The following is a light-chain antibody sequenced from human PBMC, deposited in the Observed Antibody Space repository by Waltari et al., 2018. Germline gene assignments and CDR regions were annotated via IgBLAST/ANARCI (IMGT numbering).Light chain of an antibody. V-gene: IGLV2-23*02. CDR3: CSYAGRNTYV. CDR1: SIDFEPYNF. Sequence: QSALPQPASVSGSPGQSIPIYPIGTSIDFEPYNFVPWYQQHPGKAPKLIVYEVNKRPLGVSNRFSVSKSGNTASLTISGLQTEDEADYYCCSYAGRNTYVFGTGTKVTVL. CDR2: EVN. J-gene: IGLJ1*01.